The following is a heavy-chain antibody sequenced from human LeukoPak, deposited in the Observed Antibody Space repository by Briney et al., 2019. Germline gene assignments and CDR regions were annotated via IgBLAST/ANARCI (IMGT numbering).Heavy chain of an antibody. CDR3: ARAMYSGSHDGFDI. J-gene: IGHJ3*02. CDR2: INPNTGGT. V-gene: IGHV1-2*02. CDR1: GYTFTGYY. Sequence: ASVKVSCKASGYTFTGYYMHWVRQAPGQGLEWMGWINPNTGGTTYAQKFQDSVTTTRDTSINTAYMELDWLTYDDTAIYYCARAMYSGSHDGFDIWGQGTMVTVSS. D-gene: IGHD1-26*01.